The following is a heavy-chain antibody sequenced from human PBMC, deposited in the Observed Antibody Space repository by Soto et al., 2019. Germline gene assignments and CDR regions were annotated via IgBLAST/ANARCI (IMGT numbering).Heavy chain of an antibody. CDR1: GASVTSDDYY. J-gene: IGHJ4*02. CDR3: ARDPIFYYASSGYGGSYFDY. CDR2: IYHSGST. Sequence: PSETLSLTCAVSGASVTSDDYYWSWIRQPPGKGLEWIGYIYHSGSTYYNPSLEGRVSISIDTSQNQFSLKLTSLTAADTAVYYCARDPIFYYASSGYGGSYFDYWGQGSRVTVSS. D-gene: IGHD3-22*01. V-gene: IGHV4-30-4*01.